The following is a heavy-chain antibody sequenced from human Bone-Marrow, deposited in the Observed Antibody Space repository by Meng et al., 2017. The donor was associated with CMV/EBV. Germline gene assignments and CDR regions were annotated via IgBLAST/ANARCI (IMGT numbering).Heavy chain of an antibody. CDR3: ATGFGQWELRGMDV. J-gene: IGHJ6*02. CDR2: MNPNSGNT. V-gene: IGHV1-8*01. D-gene: IGHD1-26*01. Sequence: ASVKVSCKASGYTFTSYDINWVRQATGQGLEWMGWMNPNSGNTGYAQKFQGRVTMTRNTSISTAYMELSSLRSEDTAVYYCATGFGQWELRGMDVWGQGTTATVPS. CDR1: GYTFTSYD.